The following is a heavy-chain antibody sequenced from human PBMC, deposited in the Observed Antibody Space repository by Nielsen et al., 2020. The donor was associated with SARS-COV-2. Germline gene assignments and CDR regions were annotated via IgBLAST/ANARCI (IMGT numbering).Heavy chain of an antibody. J-gene: IGHJ6*02. CDR1: GVAVNDVY. CDR2: ISTSGSGT. CDR3: AKGDSRLSWFGELALYYHYYGMDV. Sequence: GGSLRLSCAASGVAVNDVYMSWVRQAPGKGLEWVSSISTSGSGTYYADSVKGRFTISRDNSKNTLYLEMNSLRVEDTALYYCAKGDSRLSWFGELALYYHYYGMDVWGQGTTVTVSS. V-gene: IGHV3-23*01. D-gene: IGHD3-10*01.